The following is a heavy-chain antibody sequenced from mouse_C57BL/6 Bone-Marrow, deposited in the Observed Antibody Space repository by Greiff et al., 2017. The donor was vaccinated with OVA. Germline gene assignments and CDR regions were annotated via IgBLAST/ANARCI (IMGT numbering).Heavy chain of an antibody. J-gene: IGHJ2*01. CDR3: ARFWERDFDY. V-gene: IGHV1-64*01. CDR1: GYTFTSYW. Sequence: QVHVKQSGAELVKPGASVKLSCKASGYTFTSYWMHWVKQRPGQGLEWIGMIHPNSGSTNYNEKFKSKATLTVDKSSSTAYMQLSSLTSEDSAVYYCARFWERDFDYWGQGTTLTVSS. D-gene: IGHD4-1*01. CDR2: IHPNSGST.